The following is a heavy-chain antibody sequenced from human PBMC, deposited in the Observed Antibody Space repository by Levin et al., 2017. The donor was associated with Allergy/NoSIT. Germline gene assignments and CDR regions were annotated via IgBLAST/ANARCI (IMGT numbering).Heavy chain of an antibody. CDR2: IDHTGST. CDR3: ARHVPCTTSSCDYFDY. J-gene: IGHJ4*02. D-gene: IGHD2/OR15-2a*01. V-gene: IGHV4-34*01. Sequence: SETLSLTCAVYGGSSSGYFWTWIRQPPGKGLEWIGEIDHTGSTTYNPSLRSRVTISMDTSKNQFSLKLTSVTAADTAVYYCARHVPCTTSSCDYFDYWGQGTPVTVSS. CDR1: GGSSSGYF.